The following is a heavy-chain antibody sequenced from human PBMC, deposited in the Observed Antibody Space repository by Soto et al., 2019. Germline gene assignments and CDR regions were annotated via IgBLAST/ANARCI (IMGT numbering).Heavy chain of an antibody. D-gene: IGHD1-26*01. Sequence: GGSLRLSCAASGFTFSSYAMHWVRQAPGKGLEWVAVLSYDGSKKYYADSVKGRFTISRDNSKNTLYLQMNSLGAEETAVYYCARDSGSRALDYWGQGTLVTVSS. CDR2: LSYDGSKK. V-gene: IGHV3-30-3*01. CDR3: ARDSGSRALDY. CDR1: GFTFSSYA. J-gene: IGHJ4*02.